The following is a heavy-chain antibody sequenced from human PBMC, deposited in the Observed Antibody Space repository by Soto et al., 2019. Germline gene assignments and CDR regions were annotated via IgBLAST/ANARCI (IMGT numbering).Heavy chain of an antibody. Sequence: ASVKVCCKASRDTFTSYDLHWLRHATGQGLEWMGWMNPNSGNTGYAQKFQGRVTMTRNTSISTAYMELSSLRSEDTAVYYCARALVAAAHYFYYGMDVWAQGTRVTVPS. CDR3: ARALVAAAHYFYYGMDV. D-gene: IGHD6-13*01. J-gene: IGHJ6*02. V-gene: IGHV1-8*01. CDR2: MNPNSGNT. CDR1: RDTFTSYD.